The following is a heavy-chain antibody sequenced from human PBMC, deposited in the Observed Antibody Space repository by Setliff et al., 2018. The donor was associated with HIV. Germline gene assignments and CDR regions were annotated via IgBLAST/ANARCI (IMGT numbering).Heavy chain of an antibody. CDR2: IDHSGST. J-gene: IGHJ5*02. CDR3: ARLHTDYGSWYFDA. D-gene: IGHD3-10*01. Sequence: SETLSLTCTVSDDSITGNNWWNWVRQPPGKGLEWIGEIDHSGSTNYSLSLKSRVTMSVDKSKKQFSLKLKSMAAADTAVYYCARLHTDYGSWYFDAWGPGTLVTSPQ. V-gene: IGHV4-4*02. CDR1: DDSITGNNW.